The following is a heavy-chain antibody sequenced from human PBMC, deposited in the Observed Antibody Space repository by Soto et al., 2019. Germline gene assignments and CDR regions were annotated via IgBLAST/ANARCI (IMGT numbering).Heavy chain of an antibody. Sequence: SETLSLTCTVSGCSISSGGYYWSWIRQHPGKGLEWIGYIYYSGSTYYNPSLKSRVTISVDTSKNQFSLKLSSVTAADTAVYYCARDNLEYSSSSYLDYWGQGTLVTVSS. J-gene: IGHJ4*02. CDR1: GCSISSGGYY. D-gene: IGHD6-6*01. V-gene: IGHV4-31*03. CDR2: IYYSGST. CDR3: ARDNLEYSSSSYLDY.